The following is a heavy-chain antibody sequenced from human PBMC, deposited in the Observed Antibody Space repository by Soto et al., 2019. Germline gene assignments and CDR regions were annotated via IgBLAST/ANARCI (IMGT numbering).Heavy chain of an antibody. J-gene: IGHJ5*01. CDR2: IGTAGDT. D-gene: IGHD6-13*01. CDR1: GFTFSSYD. CDR3: ARGPRGDSSWYKYNWFDP. V-gene: IGHV3-13*01. Sequence: GGSLRLSCAASGFTFSSYDMHWVRQATGKGLEWVSAIGTAGDTYYPGSVKGRFTISRENAKNSLYLQMNSLRAEDTAVYYCARGPRGDSSWYKYNWFDPWGQGTLVTVSS.